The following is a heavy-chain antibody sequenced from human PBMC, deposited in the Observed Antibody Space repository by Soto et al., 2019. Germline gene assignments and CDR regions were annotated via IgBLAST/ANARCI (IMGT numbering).Heavy chain of an antibody. V-gene: IGHV4-39*01. CDR3: ARHELLEAVLDY. CDR2: IYYSGST. CDR1: GCSIISSSSY. Sequence: PXETRSRPCTVSGCSIISSSSYWGWIRQPPGKGLEWIGSIYYSGSTYYNPSLKSRVTISVDTSKNQFSLKLSSVTAADTAVYYCARHELLEAVLDYRGQGRLVTVSS. D-gene: IGHD6-13*01. J-gene: IGHJ4*02.